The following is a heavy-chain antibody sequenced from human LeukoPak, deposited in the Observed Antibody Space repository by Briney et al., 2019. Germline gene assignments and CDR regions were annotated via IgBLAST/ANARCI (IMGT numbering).Heavy chain of an antibody. D-gene: IGHD1-1*01. V-gene: IGHV3-30-3*01. CDR2: ISYDGTNK. CDR1: GFTFSSFP. CDR3: ASQDPGTTYFDY. Sequence: GRSLRLSCAASGFTFSSFPMNWVRQAPGKGLEWVAAISYDGTNKYYAGSVQGRFTISRDNSKSTLFLQMNSLRPEDTAVYYCASQDPGTTYFDYWGQGTLVTVSS. J-gene: IGHJ4*02.